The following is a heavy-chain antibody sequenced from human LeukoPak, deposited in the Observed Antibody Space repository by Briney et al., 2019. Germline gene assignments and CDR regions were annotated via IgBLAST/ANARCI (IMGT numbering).Heavy chain of an antibody. CDR2: INHSGST. Sequence: SETLSLTCAVYGGYFSGYYWSWIRQPPGKGLEWIGEINHSGSTNYNPSLKSRVTISVDTSKNQFSLKLSSVTAADTAVYYCASSGYYDSSGYYGGDPFDYWGQGTLVTVSS. J-gene: IGHJ4*02. CDR3: ASSGYYDSSGYYGGDPFDY. D-gene: IGHD3-22*01. V-gene: IGHV4-34*01. CDR1: GGYFSGYY.